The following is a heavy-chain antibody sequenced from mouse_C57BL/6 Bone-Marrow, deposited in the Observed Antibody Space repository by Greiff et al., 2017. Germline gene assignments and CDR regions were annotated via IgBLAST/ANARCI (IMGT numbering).Heavy chain of an antibody. CDR1: GYSFTDYN. D-gene: IGHD1-1*01. Sequence: VQLKESGPELVKPGASVKISCKASGYSFTDYNMNWVKQSNGKSLEWIGVINPNYGTTSYNQKFKGKATLTVDQSSSTAYMQLSSLTSEDSAVYFCARSTTVVALDYWGQGTTLTVSS. J-gene: IGHJ2*01. V-gene: IGHV1-39*01. CDR2: INPNYGTT. CDR3: ARSTTVVALDY.